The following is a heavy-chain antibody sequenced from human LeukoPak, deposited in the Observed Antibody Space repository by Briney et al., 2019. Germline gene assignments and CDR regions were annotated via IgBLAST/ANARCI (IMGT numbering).Heavy chain of an antibody. CDR3: ARAYSGSYYEGWFDP. Sequence: SETLSLTCTVSGGSISSYYWSWIRQPPGKGLEWIGSIYYSGSTYYNPSLKSRVTISVDTSKNQFSLKLSSVTAADTAVYYCARAYSGSYYEGWFDPWGQGTLVTVSS. V-gene: IGHV4-59*12. CDR2: IYYSGST. D-gene: IGHD1-26*01. CDR1: GGSISSYY. J-gene: IGHJ5*02.